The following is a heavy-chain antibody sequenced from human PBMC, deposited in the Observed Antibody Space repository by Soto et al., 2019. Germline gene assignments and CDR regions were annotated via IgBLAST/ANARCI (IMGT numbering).Heavy chain of an antibody. Sequence: GGSLRLSCAASGFIFSNFGMHWVRQAPGKGLEWVAVIWYDGSNEYYADSVKGRFTISKDNSKNTLYLQMNSLRAEDTAVYYCARDDIPGRAVATYGMDVCGQGTTVTVSS. CDR3: ARDDIPGRAVATYGMDV. D-gene: IGHD6-19*01. CDR1: GFIFSNFG. J-gene: IGHJ6*02. CDR2: IWYDGSNE. V-gene: IGHV3-33*01.